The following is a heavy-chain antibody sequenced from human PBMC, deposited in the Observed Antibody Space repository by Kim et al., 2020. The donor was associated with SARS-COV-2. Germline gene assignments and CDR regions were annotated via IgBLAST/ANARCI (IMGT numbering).Heavy chain of an antibody. CDR2: ISSTSSYT. CDR1: GFTFTSHI. D-gene: IGHD1-26*01. V-gene: IGHV3-21*01. J-gene: IGHJ4*02. Sequence: GGSLRLSCAASGFTFTSHIMSWVRQAPGKGLEWVSSISSTSSYTHYADSVKGRFTISRDNAKNSLYLQMNSLRAEDTAVYYCARVGREDIDYWGQGTLVTLSS. CDR3: ARVGREDIDY.